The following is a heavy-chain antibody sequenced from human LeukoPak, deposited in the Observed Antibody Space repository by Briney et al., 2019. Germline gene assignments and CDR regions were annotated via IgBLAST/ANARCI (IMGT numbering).Heavy chain of an antibody. Sequence: GGSLRLSCAASGFTFSSFSMNWVRQAPGKGLEWVAVISYDGSNKYYADSVKGRFTISRDNSKNTLFLQMNSLRADDTAVYYCARPFLAGGYYMDVWGKGTTVSVSS. CDR3: ARPFLAGGYYMDV. CDR1: GFTFSSFS. V-gene: IGHV3-30*03. D-gene: IGHD2/OR15-2a*01. J-gene: IGHJ6*03. CDR2: ISYDGSNK.